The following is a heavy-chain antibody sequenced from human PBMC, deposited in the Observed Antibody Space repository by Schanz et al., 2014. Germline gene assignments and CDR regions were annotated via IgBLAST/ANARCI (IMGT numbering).Heavy chain of an antibody. CDR3: AREFYDFWGGHYYYYMDL. V-gene: IGHV3-74*01. CDR1: GISFSRFR. CDR2: IDGDGSRT. J-gene: IGHJ5*02. D-gene: IGHD3-3*01. Sequence: VQLVESGGGLVQPGGSLRLSCAASGISFSRFRMYWVRQAPGKGLVSVSGIDGDGSRTSYAESVEGRFTISRDNAKNTLYLQMNSLTDEDTAVYYCAREFYDFWGGHYYYYMDLWGQGTLVTVSS.